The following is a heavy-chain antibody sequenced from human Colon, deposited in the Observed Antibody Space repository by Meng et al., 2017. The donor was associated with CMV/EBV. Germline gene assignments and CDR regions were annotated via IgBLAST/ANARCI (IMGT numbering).Heavy chain of an antibody. V-gene: IGHV3-11*01. J-gene: IGHJ5*02. CDR1: GLQFSDYC. CDR3: VRRWCLPGRPGNWFDP. CDR2: ISSSVSTK. Sequence: SGLQFSDYCMSCIRESPRKGLEWIAYISSSVSTKNYADSVKGRFSISRDNAKNSVYLEMDSLRDEDTAVYYCVRRWCLPGRPGNWFDPWGQGTLVTVSS. D-gene: IGHD2-21*02.